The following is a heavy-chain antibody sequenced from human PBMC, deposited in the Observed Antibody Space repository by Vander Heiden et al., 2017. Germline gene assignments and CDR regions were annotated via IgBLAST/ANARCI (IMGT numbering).Heavy chain of an antibody. J-gene: IGHJ3*02. CDR3: AVFFGLSGPHAFDI. D-gene: IGHD3-10*01. CDR2: IYYSGST. CDR1: GGSISSGGYY. V-gene: IGHV4-31*03. Sequence: QVQLQESGPGLVKPSQTLSLPCTVSGGSISSGGYYWSWIRQHPGKGLEWIGYIYYSGSTYYNPSLKSRVTISVDTSKNQFSLKLSSVTAADTAVYYCAVFFGLSGPHAFDIWGQGTMVTVSS.